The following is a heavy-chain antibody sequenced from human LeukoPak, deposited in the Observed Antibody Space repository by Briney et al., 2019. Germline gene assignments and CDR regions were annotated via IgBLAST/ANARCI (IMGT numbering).Heavy chain of an antibody. J-gene: IGHJ4*02. CDR3: ARYHYGSNYFDY. D-gene: IGHD3-10*01. CDR1: GFTFSSYS. CDR2: ISSSSSTI. Sequence: GGSLRLSCAASGFTFSSYSINWVRQAPGKGLEWVSYISSSSSTINYADSVKGRSTISRDNAKNSLYLQMNSLRAEDTAVYYCARYHYGSNYFDYWGQGTLVTVSS. V-gene: IGHV3-48*01.